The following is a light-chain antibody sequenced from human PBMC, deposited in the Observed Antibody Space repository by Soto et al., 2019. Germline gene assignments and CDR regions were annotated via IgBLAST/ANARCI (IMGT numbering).Light chain of an antibody. CDR3: QSYDSSLSGLDVV. CDR2: GNS. V-gene: IGLV1-40*01. CDR1: SSNIGAGYD. Sequence: SVLTQPPSVSGAPGQRVTISCTGSSSNIGAGYDVHWYQQLPGTAPKLLIYGNSNRPSGVPDRFSGSKSGTSASLAITGLQAEDEADYYCQSYDSSLSGLDVVFGGGTQLTVL. J-gene: IGLJ2*01.